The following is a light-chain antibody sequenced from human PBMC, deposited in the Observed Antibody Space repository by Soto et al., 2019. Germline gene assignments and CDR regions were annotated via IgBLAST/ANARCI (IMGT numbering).Light chain of an antibody. J-gene: IGKJ4*01. V-gene: IGKV3-15*01. CDR1: QSVSSN. Sequence: EIVMTQTPATLSVSPGERATLSCRASQSVSSNLAWYQQKPGQAPRLLIYGASTRATGISARFSGSGSGTEFTVTISSLQSEDFAVYYCQQYNNWPLTFGGGT. CDR2: GAS. CDR3: QQYNNWPLT.